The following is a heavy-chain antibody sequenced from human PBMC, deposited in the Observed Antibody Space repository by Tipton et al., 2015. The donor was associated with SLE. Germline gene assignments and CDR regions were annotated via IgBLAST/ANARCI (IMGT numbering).Heavy chain of an antibody. V-gene: IGHV4-61*02. Sequence: GLVKPSETLSLTCTVSGDSISSGDYYWGWVRQPAGKGLEWIGRIYPSGNTNNNPSLKSRVTISLDASKNQFSLKLTSVTAADTAVYYCARAPTYSSGWFDSWGQGTQVTVSS. J-gene: IGHJ5*01. CDR2: IYPSGNT. D-gene: IGHD6-19*01. CDR1: GDSISSGDYY. CDR3: ARAPTYSSGWFDS.